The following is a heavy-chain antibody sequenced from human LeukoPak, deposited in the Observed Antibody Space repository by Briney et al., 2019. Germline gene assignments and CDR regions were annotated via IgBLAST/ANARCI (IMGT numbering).Heavy chain of an antibody. Sequence: PGGSLRLSCAASAFTFSSYAMSCVRQAPGKGLEWVSAIRGSGGSTYYADSVKGRFTISRDNSTHTLYLQMNSLRAADTAVYYCAKMVLWFGELMPAEFDYWGQGTLVTVSS. CDR3: AKMVLWFGELMPAEFDY. J-gene: IGHJ4*02. CDR2: IRGSGGST. D-gene: IGHD3-10*01. CDR1: AFTFSSYA. V-gene: IGHV3-23*01.